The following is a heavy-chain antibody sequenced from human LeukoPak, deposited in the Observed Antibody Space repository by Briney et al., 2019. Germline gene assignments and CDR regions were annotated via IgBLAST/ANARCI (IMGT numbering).Heavy chain of an antibody. CDR3: ARGPSSQFRTDY. CDR2: IGTSSSRI. J-gene: IGHJ4*02. Sequence: GGSLRLSCAASGFAFSSYSLNWVRQAPGKGLEWVSYIGTSSSRIYYADSVKGRFTIPRDNAKNSLYLQMNGLRAEDTAVYYCARGPSSQFRTDYWGQGTLVTVSS. CDR1: GFAFSSYS. D-gene: IGHD2-2*01. V-gene: IGHV3-48*01.